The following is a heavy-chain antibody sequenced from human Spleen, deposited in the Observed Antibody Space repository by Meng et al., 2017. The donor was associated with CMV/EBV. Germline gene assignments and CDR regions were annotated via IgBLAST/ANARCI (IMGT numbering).Heavy chain of an antibody. V-gene: IGHV3-30*04. J-gene: IGHJ6*02. CDR3: AREDYYTLTGFYRTRYYSGMDV. D-gene: IGHD3-9*01. Sequence: GGSLRLSCAASGFTFNTYAVHWVRQAPGKGLEWVAVISFDGNNKYFADSVKGRFTMTRDNSKNTLYLQMNSLRVEDTAVYYCAREDYYTLTGFYRTRYYSGMDVWGQGTTVTVSS. CDR1: GFTFNTYA. CDR2: ISFDGNNK.